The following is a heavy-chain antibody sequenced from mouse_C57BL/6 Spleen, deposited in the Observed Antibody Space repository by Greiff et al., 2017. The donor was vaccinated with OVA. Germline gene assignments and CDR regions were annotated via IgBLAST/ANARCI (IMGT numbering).Heavy chain of an antibody. Sequence: EVKLVESGGGLVKPGGSLKLSCAASGFTFSDYGMHWVRQAPEKGLEWVAYISSGSSTIYYAATVKGRFTISRDNAKNTLFLQMTSLRSEDTAMYYCARAGKGIRFDYWGQGTTLTVSS. CDR3: ARAGKGIRFDY. CDR2: ISSGSSTI. CDR1: GFTFSDYG. J-gene: IGHJ2*01. D-gene: IGHD4-1*01. V-gene: IGHV5-17*01.